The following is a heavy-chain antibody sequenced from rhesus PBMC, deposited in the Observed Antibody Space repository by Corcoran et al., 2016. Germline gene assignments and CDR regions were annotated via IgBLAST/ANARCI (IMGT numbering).Heavy chain of an antibody. Sequence: QVQLQESGPGLVRPSETLSLTCAVSGGSISSSNCWNWIRQPPGKGLEWIGYISGSSGSTYYNPSLTSRVTISTDTSKNQFSLKLSSVTAADTAVYYCARDTPRRGYSYGLDSWGQGVVVTVSS. J-gene: IGHJ6*01. V-gene: IGHV4-65*01. CDR3: ARDTPRRGYSYGLDS. CDR2: ISGSSGST. CDR1: GGSISSSNC. D-gene: IGHD2-33*01.